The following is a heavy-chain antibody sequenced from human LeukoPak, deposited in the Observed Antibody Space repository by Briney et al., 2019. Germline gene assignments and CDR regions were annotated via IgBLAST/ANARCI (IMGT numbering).Heavy chain of an antibody. D-gene: IGHD1-26*01. CDR2: IKKDGSET. CDR1: GFIFSEYL. V-gene: IGHV3-7*03. CDR3: AKDMWRYSGSYYGIFFIFDY. Sequence: GGSLRLSCEASGFIFSEYLMTWVRQAPGKGPEWVATIKKDGSETYYVDSVKGRFTISRDNAKNSLYLQMNSLRAEDTALYYCAKDMWRYSGSYYGIFFIFDYWGQGTLVTVSS. J-gene: IGHJ4*02.